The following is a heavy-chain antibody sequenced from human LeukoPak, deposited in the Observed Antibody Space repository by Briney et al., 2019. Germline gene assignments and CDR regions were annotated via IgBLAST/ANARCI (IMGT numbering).Heavy chain of an antibody. J-gene: IGHJ4*02. V-gene: IGHV3-21*01. CDR2: ISTSSSYI. CDR3: AKDKTGYSEYYFDY. Sequence: GGSLRLSCAASGFTFSSYTMNWVRQAPGKGLEWVSSISTSSSYIYYADPVKGRFIISRDNARKSLYLQMNSLRAEDTAVYHCAKDKTGYSEYYFDYWGQGTLVTVSS. CDR1: GFTFSSYT. D-gene: IGHD3-9*01.